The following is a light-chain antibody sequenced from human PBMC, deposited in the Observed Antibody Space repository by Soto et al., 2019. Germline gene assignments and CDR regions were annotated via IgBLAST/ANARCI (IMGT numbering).Light chain of an antibody. J-gene: IGLJ2*01. CDR1: SSDVGGYNY. CDR2: EVN. Sequence: QSVLTQPPSASGSPGQSVTISCTGTSSDVGGYNYVSWYQQHPGKAPKLMIYEVNKRPSGVPDPFSGSKSGNTASLTVSGLQGEDEADYYCSSHAGSRGTIFGGGTKLTVL. CDR3: SSHAGSRGTI. V-gene: IGLV2-8*01.